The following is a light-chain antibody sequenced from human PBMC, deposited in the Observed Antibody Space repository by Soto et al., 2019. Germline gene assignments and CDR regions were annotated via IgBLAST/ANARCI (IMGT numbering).Light chain of an antibody. CDR3: NSYRTVSTYV. V-gene: IGLV2-14*01. CDR1: SSDIGGYNF. Sequence: QSVLTQPASVSGSPGQSITIACTGTSSDIGGYNFVSWYQQHPGKAPKLLIYDVGNRPSGVSNRFSGSKSGNTASLTISGLQAEDEAHYYCNSYRTVSTYVFGTGTKLTFL. J-gene: IGLJ1*01. CDR2: DVG.